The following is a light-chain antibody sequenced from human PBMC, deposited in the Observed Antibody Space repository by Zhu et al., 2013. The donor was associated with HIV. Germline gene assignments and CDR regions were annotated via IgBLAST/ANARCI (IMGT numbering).Light chain of an antibody. V-gene: IGKV3D-20*02. J-gene: IGKJ4*01. CDR3: QQRGKWPQLT. CDR1: QGVAIDS. Sequence: DIVLTQSPGTLSLSPGDRATLSCRASQGVAIDSLAWYQQKPGQAPRLLIYGASSRASGIPDRFSGSGSGTDFTLTISSLEPEDFAVYYCQQRGKWPQLTFGGGT. CDR2: GAS.